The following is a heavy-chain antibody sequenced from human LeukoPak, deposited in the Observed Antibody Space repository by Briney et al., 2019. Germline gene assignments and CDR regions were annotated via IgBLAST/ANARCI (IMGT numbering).Heavy chain of an antibody. Sequence: GGSLRLSCAASGFTFSNYNMNWVRQAPGKGLEWVSSISSSSSYIYYADSVKGRFTISRDNAKNSLYLQMNSLIAADAAVYYCARVTSGWSSNWFDPWGQGTLVTVSS. CDR2: ISSSSSYI. V-gene: IGHV3-21*01. J-gene: IGHJ5*02. CDR3: ARVTSGWSSNWFDP. CDR1: GFTFSNYN. D-gene: IGHD6-19*01.